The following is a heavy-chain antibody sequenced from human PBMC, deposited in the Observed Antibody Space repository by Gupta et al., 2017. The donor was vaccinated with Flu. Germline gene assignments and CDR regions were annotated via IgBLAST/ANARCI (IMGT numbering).Heavy chain of an antibody. CDR3: ARLLLWVGESAENYFDY. J-gene: IGHJ4*02. CDR1: GFTCSSYE. Sequence: EVQLVESGGGLVQPGGSLRLSCAASGFTCSSYEMNWVRQAPGKGLEWVSYISSSGSAIYYADSGKGRFTISRDNAKNLLYLQMNSLRAEDTAVDYCARLLLWVGESAENYFDYGGQGTLVTVSS. D-gene: IGHD3-10*01. V-gene: IGHV3-48*03. CDR2: ISSSGSAI.